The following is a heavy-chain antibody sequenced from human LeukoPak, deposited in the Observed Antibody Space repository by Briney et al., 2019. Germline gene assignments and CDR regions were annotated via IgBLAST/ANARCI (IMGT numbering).Heavy chain of an antibody. CDR1: GYTLTGYY. Sequence: ASVKVSCKASGYTLTGYYMYWVRQAPGQGLEWMGWINPNSGGTNYAQKFQGRVTMTRDTSISTAYMELSRLRSDDTAVYYCATEIRGVITLGGQGTLVTVSS. V-gene: IGHV1-2*02. CDR3: ATEIRGVITL. D-gene: IGHD3-10*01. J-gene: IGHJ4*02. CDR2: INPNSGGT.